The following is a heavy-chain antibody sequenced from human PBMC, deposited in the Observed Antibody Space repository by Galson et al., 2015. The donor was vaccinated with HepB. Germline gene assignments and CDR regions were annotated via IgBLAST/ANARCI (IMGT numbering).Heavy chain of an antibody. J-gene: IGHJ6*02. CDR3: ARVWGYCSSTSCYYYYYGMDV. D-gene: IGHD2-2*01. Sequence: SLRFSCAASGFTVSSNYMSWVRQAPGKGLEWVSVIYSGGSTYYADSVKGRFTISRDNSKNALYLQMNSLRAEDTAVYYCARVWGYCSSTSCYYYYYGMDVWGQGTTVTVSS. V-gene: IGHV3-66*02. CDR2: IYSGGST. CDR1: GFTVSSNY.